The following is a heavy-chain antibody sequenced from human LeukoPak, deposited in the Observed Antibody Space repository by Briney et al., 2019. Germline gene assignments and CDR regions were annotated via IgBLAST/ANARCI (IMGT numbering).Heavy chain of an antibody. Sequence: GGSLRLSCAASGFTFSSYWMSWVRQAPGKGLEWVANIKQDGSEKYYVDSVKGRFTISRDNAKNSLYLQMNSLRAEDTAVYYCARDYDFWSGPNYYYYYMDVWGKGTTVTVSS. J-gene: IGHJ6*03. CDR2: IKQDGSEK. V-gene: IGHV3-7*01. D-gene: IGHD3-3*01. CDR1: GFTFSSYW. CDR3: ARDYDFWSGPNYYYYYMDV.